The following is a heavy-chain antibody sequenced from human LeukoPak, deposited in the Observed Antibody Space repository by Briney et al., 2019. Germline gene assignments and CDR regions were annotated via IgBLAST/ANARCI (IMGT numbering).Heavy chain of an antibody. V-gene: IGHV4-38-2*02. CDR2: IYHSGST. CDR1: GYSISSGFY. D-gene: IGHD6-6*01. CDR3: ARIEYSNSIDY. Sequence: SETLSLTCTVSGYSISSGFYWGWIRQPPGKGLEWIGSIYHSGSTYYNPSLKSRVTISVDTSKNQFPLKLSSVTAADTAVYYCARIEYSNSIDYWGQGTLVTVSS. J-gene: IGHJ4*02.